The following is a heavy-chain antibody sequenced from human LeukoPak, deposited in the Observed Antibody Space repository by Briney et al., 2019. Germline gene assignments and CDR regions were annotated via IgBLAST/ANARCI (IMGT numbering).Heavy chain of an antibody. CDR2: ISAYNGNT. D-gene: IGHD3-22*01. J-gene: IGHJ3*02. CDR1: GYTLTSYG. V-gene: IGHV1-18*01. CDR3: AREGSYYDSSGYDI. Sequence: ASVKVSCKASGYTLTSYGISWLRQAPGQGLEWRGWISAYNGNTNYAQKLQGRVTMTTDTSTSTAYMELRSLRSDDTAVSYCAREGSYYDSSGYDIWGQGTMVTVSS.